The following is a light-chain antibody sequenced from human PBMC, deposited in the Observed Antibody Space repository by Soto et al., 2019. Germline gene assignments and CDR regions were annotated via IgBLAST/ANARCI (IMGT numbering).Light chain of an antibody. CDR3: QQTFRPPLT. CDR2: AAS. CDR1: QTIISY. V-gene: IGKV1-39*01. J-gene: IGKJ4*01. Sequence: DINITPSPSSLSAAVGDRVTITCRTSQTIISYLNWFQQKSGEAPRLLIYAASNLRSGVSSRFSGSTSGTEFTLTISDLRPEDVATYFCQQTFRPPLTFGGGTRVDI.